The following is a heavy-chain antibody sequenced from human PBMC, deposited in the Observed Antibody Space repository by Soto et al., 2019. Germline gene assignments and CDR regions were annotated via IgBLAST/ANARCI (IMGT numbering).Heavy chain of an antibody. J-gene: IGHJ4*02. V-gene: IGHV6-1*01. CDR2: TYYRSRWYN. CDR1: GDSVSSNSAA. D-gene: IGHD3-16*01. Sequence: SQTLSLTCAISGDSVSSNSAAWSWIRQSPSRGLEWLGRTYYRSRWYNDYAVSVKSRITINPDTSKNQFSLHLNSVTPEDTAVYYCVRGGPDHFDYWGQGTLVTVSS. CDR3: VRGGPDHFDY.